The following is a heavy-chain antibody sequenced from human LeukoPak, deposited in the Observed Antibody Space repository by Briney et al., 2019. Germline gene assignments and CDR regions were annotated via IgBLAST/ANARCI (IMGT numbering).Heavy chain of an antibody. CDR2: IKQDGGEK. Sequence: GGSLRLSCVGYGFTFSTYWMSWVRQAPGKGLEWVVNIKQDGGEKYYVDSVKGRFTISRDNAKNSLYLQMNSLRAEDTAVYYCTSTTLAGSRDVWGQGTTVTVSS. J-gene: IGHJ6*02. D-gene: IGHD3-3*02. V-gene: IGHV3-7*01. CDR3: TSTTLAGSRDV. CDR1: GFTFSTYW.